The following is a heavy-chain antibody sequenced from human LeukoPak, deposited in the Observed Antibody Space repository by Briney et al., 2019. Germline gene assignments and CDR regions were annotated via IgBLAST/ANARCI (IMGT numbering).Heavy chain of an antibody. D-gene: IGHD3-22*01. CDR2: ISAYNGNT. CDR1: GYTFTSYG. V-gene: IGHV1-18*01. J-gene: IGHJ3*02. CDR3: ARGGDMRVVGAFDI. Sequence: ASVKVSCKASGYTFTSYGINWVRQAPGQGLEWMGWISAYNGNTNYAQKLQGRATMTRDTSTSTVYMELRSLRSGDTALYYCARGGDMRVVGAFDIWGQGTMVTVSS.